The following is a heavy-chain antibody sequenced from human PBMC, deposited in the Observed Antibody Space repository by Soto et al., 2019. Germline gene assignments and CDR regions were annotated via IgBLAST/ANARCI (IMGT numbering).Heavy chain of an antibody. J-gene: IGHJ6*02. CDR1: GGSVSSGSYY. CDR3: AREKVYYGMDV. V-gene: IGHV4-61*01. Sequence: PSETLSLTCTVSGGSVSSGSYYWILIRQPPGKGLEWIGYIYYSGSTNYNPSLKSRVTISVDTSKNQFSLKLSSVTAADTAVYYCAREKVYYGMDVWGQGTTVTAP. CDR2: IYYSGST.